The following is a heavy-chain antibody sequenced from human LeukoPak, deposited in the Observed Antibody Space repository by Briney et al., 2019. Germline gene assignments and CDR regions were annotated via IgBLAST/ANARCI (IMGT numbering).Heavy chain of an antibody. Sequence: SETLPLTCAVSGGSFSGYYWSWIRQPPGKGLEWVGEINHSGSTNYNPSLKSRVTISVEKSKNHFFLKLTSVTAADTAVYYCARGFNSGWYVDDWGQGTLVTVSS. D-gene: IGHD6-19*01. CDR3: ARGFNSGWYVDD. CDR2: INHSGST. CDR1: GGSFSGYY. J-gene: IGHJ4*02. V-gene: IGHV4-34*01.